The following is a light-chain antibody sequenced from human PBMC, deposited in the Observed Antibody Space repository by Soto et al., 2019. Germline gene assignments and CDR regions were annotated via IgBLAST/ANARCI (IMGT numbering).Light chain of an antibody. CDR3: SSFTSINTWV. J-gene: IGLJ3*02. V-gene: IGLV2-14*01. Sequence: QSALTQPASVSGSPGQSITFSCTGTSSDVGVYNYVSWYQQHPGKAPKLMIYEVSNRPSGVSNRFSGSKSGNTASLTISGLQAEDEADYYCSSFTSINTWVFGGGTKLTVL. CDR2: EVS. CDR1: SSDVGVYNY.